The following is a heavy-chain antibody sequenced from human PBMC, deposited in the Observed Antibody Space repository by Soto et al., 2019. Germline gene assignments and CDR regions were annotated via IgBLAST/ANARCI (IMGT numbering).Heavy chain of an antibody. CDR1: GFTFSSYA. D-gene: IGHD2-15*01. Sequence: VQLVEAGGGLVQPGGSLRLSCAASGFTFSSYAMHWVRQAPGKRLEYVSAISSKGGSTYYANSVKGRFTISRDNSKNTLYLQMGSLRAEDMAVYYCVRDRRGYCSGGSCFRDAFDIWGQGTMVTVSS. CDR2: ISSKGGST. V-gene: IGHV3-64*01. CDR3: VRDRRGYCSGGSCFRDAFDI. J-gene: IGHJ3*02.